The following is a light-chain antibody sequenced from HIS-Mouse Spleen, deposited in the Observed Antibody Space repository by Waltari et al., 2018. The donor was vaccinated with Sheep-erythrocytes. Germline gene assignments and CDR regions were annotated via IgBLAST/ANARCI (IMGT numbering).Light chain of an antibody. CDR3: SSYTSSSTPVV. V-gene: IGLV2-14*01. Sequence: QSALTQPASVSGSPGQSITISCTGTSSDVGGYNYVSWYQQNPGKAPKLMIYEVRNRPSGVSNRFSGSKSGNTASLTISGLQAEDEADYYCSSYTSSSTPVVFGGGTKLTVL. CDR1: SSDVGGYNY. J-gene: IGLJ2*01. CDR2: EVR.